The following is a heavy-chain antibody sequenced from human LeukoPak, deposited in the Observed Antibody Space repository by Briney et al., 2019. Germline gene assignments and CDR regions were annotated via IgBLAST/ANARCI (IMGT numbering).Heavy chain of an antibody. D-gene: IGHD3-3*01. J-gene: IGHJ6*03. Sequence: PSETLSLTCTVSGGSISSGSYYWSWIRQPAGKGLEWIGRIYTSGSTNYNPSLKSRVTISVDTSKNQFSLKLSSVTAADTAVYYCARSPSRYYDFWSGTGGYYYYYYYMDVWGKGTTVTVSS. CDR1: GGSISSGSYY. V-gene: IGHV4-61*02. CDR2: IYTSGST. CDR3: ARSPSRYYDFWSGTGGYYYYYYYMDV.